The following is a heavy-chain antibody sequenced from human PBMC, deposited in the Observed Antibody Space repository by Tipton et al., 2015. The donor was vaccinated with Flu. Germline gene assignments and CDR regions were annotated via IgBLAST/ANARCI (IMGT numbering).Heavy chain of an antibody. J-gene: IGHJ4*02. Sequence: QLVQSGAEVKKPGASGKVSCKASGYTFTSYDINWVRQATGQGLEWMGWMNPNRGNTGYAQKFQGRVTITRNTSIITAYMELSSRRFEDTAVYYCARGSSGSYLPLIAYWGQGTLVTVSS. CDR1: GYTFTSYD. D-gene: IGHD3-10*01. V-gene: IGHV1-8*01. CDR3: ARGSSGSYLPLIAY. CDR2: MNPNRGNT.